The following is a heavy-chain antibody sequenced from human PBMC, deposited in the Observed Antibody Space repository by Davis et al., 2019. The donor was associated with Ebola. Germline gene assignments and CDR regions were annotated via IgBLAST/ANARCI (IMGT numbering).Heavy chain of an antibody. CDR3: AAHSSSWPLHFDY. V-gene: IGHV4-59*08. D-gene: IGHD6-13*01. Sequence: SETLSLSCAVSAGSISSYYWSWIRHPPGKGLEWIGYIYYSGSTNYNPSLKSRVTISVDTSKNQFSLKLSSVTAADTAVYYCAAHSSSWPLHFDYWGQGTLVTVSS. J-gene: IGHJ4*02. CDR1: AGSISSYY. CDR2: IYYSGST.